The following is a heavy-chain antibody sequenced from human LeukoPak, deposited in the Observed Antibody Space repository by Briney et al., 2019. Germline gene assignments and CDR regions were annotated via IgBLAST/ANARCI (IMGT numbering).Heavy chain of an antibody. CDR2: INHSGST. CDR3: AREGIYCSGGSCYRYYFDY. Sequence: KPSETLSLTCAVYGGFFSGYYWSWIRQPPGKGLEWIGEINHSGSTNYNPSLKSRVTISVDTSKNQFSLKLSSVTAADTAVYYCAREGIYCSGGSCYRYYFDYWGQGTLVTVSS. V-gene: IGHV4-34*01. CDR1: GGFFSGYY. D-gene: IGHD2-15*01. J-gene: IGHJ4*02.